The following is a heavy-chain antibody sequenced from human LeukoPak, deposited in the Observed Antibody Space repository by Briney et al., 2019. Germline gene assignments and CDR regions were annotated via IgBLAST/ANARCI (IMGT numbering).Heavy chain of an antibody. V-gene: IGHV1-18*01. D-gene: IGHD6-19*01. CDR2: ISAYNGNT. Sequence: ASVNLSFTASGYTFTIYGISRVRQAPGQGLRWMGWISAYNGNTNYAQKRQGRVTMTTDTSPSTAYMELRSVRSDDTAVYYCARVQWLVYWFDPWGQGTLVTVSS. CDR1: GYTFTIYG. J-gene: IGHJ5*02. CDR3: ARVQWLVYWFDP.